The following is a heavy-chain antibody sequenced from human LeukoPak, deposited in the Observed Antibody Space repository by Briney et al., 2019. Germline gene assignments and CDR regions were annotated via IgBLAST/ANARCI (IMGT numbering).Heavy chain of an antibody. CDR1: GGSISSGSYY. V-gene: IGHV4-39*07. J-gene: IGHJ4*02. Sequence: SETLSLTCTVSGGSISSGSYYWSWIRQPPGKGLEWIGEINHSGSTNYNPSLKSRVTISVDTSKNQFSLKLSSVTAADTAVYYCARGRYELNYWGQGTLVTVSS. D-gene: IGHD1-7*01. CDR3: ARGRYELNY. CDR2: INHSGST.